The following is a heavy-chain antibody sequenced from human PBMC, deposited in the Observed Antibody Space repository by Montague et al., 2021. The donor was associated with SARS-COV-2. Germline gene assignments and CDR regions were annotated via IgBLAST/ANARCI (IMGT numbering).Heavy chain of an antibody. V-gene: IGHV4-59*08. J-gene: IGHJ4*02. CDR1: GASISSDY. CDR3: ARHYDHSSRVDS. CDR2: AYYRGNT. Sequence: SETLSLTCTVSGASISSDYWTWIRQPPGKGLEWIGFAYYRGNTYYNPSLRCRVTISVDTSSNHFSLTLSSVTAADTAIYYCARHYDHSSRVDSWGQGTLVTVSS. D-gene: IGHD3-16*01.